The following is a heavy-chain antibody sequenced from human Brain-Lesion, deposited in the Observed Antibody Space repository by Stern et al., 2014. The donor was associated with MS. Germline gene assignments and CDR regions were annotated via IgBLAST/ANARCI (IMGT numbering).Heavy chain of an antibody. CDR1: GGSVSSTSYA. V-gene: IGHV4-39*01. J-gene: IGHJ5*02. CDR3: AGEEDIRYCSGGSCTGNWFDP. CDR2: IYYSGNT. Sequence: VQLVESGPGLVKPSETLSLTCTVAGGSVSSTSYAWAWIRQPPGKGLEWIGTIYYSGNTYYSPSLKSRLTISLDTSKIQFSLQLGSGTAADTAVYYCAGEEDIRYCSGGSCTGNWFDPWGQGTLVTVSS. D-gene: IGHD2-15*01.